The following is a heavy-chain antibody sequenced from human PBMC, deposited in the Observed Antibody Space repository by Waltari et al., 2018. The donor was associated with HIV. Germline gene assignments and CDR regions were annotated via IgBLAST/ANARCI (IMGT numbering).Heavy chain of an antibody. D-gene: IGHD1-26*01. V-gene: IGHV3-7*01. Sequence: VQLMESGGALAQSGGSLRLLCGAPGFPSTTYGMSWVRQTPGKGLEWVAYIKDDGSEKYYMGSVKGRFTISRDNAKNSMFLQMNSLRAEDTAVYYCARIGTFPHNYAIDFWGQGTTVTVSS. CDR1: GFPSTTYG. CDR3: ARIGTFPHNYAIDF. J-gene: IGHJ6*02. CDR2: IKDDGSEK.